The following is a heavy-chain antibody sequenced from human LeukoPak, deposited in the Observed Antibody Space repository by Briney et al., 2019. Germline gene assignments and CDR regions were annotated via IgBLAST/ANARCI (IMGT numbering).Heavy chain of an antibody. D-gene: IGHD2-2*01. CDR2: IYYSGST. CDR3: ATLSSTSSKIHYYYYYMDV. V-gene: IGHV4-39*07. Sequence: SETLSLTCTVSGGSISSSSYYWGWIRQPPGKGLEWIGSIYYSGSTYYNPSLKSRVTISVDTSKNQFSLKLSSVTAADTAVYYCATLSSTSSKIHYYYYYMDVWGKGTTVTVSS. CDR1: GGSISSSSYY. J-gene: IGHJ6*03.